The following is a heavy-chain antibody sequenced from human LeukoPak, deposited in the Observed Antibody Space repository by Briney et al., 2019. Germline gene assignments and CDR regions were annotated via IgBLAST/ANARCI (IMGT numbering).Heavy chain of an antibody. Sequence: ASVKVSCKASGYTFTSYYMHWVRQAPGQGLEWMGIINPSGGITSYAQKFQGRVTMTRDTSTSTVYMELSSLRSEDTAVYYCAREIRFLGYYYYGMDVWGQGTTVTVSS. J-gene: IGHJ6*02. CDR2: INPSGGIT. CDR1: GYTFTSYY. D-gene: IGHD3-3*01. V-gene: IGHV1-46*01. CDR3: AREIRFLGYYYYGMDV.